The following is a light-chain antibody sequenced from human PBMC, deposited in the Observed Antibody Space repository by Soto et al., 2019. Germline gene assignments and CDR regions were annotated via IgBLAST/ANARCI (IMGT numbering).Light chain of an antibody. CDR1: SSDVGAYKY. CDR2: DVS. J-gene: IGLJ3*02. V-gene: IGLV2-14*01. Sequence: QPVLTQPASVSGSPGQSITISCTGTSSDVGAYKYVSWYQQQPGKAPKLMIYDVSYRPSGVSNRFSGSKSGNTASLTISGLQAEDEADYYCSSYTSTMTLVFGGGTQLTVL. CDR3: SSYTSTMTLV.